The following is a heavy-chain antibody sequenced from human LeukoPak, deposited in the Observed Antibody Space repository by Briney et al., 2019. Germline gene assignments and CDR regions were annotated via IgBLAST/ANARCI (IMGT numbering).Heavy chain of an antibody. CDR2: INPNSGGT. CDR1: GYTFTGYY. Sequence: GASVKVSCKASGYTFTGYYMHWVRQAPGQGLEWMGWINPNSGGTNYAQKFQGRVTMTRDTSISTAYMGLSGLRSDDTAVYYCARDHIRGNYYYYYMDVWGKGTTVTVSS. CDR3: ARDHIRGNYYYYYMDV. D-gene: IGHD3-10*01. V-gene: IGHV1-2*02. J-gene: IGHJ6*03.